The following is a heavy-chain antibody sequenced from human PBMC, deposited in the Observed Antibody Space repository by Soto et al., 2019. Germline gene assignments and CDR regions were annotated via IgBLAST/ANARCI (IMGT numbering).Heavy chain of an antibody. CDR3: ARGYSRYLIDS. V-gene: IGHV3-30-3*01. CDR1: GFTFSSYA. Sequence: QVQLVESGGGVVQPGRSLRLSCAASGFTFSSYAMHWVRQAPGKGLEWVAVISYDGSNKYYADSVKGRFTISRDNSKNTLYLQMNSLRAEDTAVYYCARGYSRYLIDSWGQGTLFTVSS. D-gene: IGHD6-6*01. CDR2: ISYDGSNK. J-gene: IGHJ4*02.